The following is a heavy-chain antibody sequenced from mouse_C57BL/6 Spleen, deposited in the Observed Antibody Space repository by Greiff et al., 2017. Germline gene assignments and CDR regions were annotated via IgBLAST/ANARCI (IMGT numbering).Heavy chain of an antibody. J-gene: IGHJ1*03. D-gene: IGHD1-1*01. V-gene: IGHV1-7*01. CDR3: ARSYYYGSSSSYWYFDV. CDR2: INPSSGYT. CDR1: GYTFTSYW. Sequence: QFRLQQSGAELANPGASVRRSCRASGYTFTSYWMHGVKQGPGKGREWIGYINPSSGYTKYNQKFKDKATLTADKSSSTAYMQLSSLTYEDSAVYYCARSYYYGSSSSYWYFDVWGTGTTVTVSS.